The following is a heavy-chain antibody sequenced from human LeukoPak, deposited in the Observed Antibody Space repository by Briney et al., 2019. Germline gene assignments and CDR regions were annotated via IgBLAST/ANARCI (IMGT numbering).Heavy chain of an antibody. CDR3: ARVLGGGRYCSSTSCLRMDV. Sequence: PGVSLRLSCAASGLTFSSYSMNWVRQAPGKGLEWVSSISSSSSYIYYADSVKGRFTISRDNAKNSLYLQMNSLRAEDTAVYYCARVLGGGRYCSSTSCLRMDVWGQGTTVTVSS. J-gene: IGHJ6*02. D-gene: IGHD2-2*01. CDR1: GLTFSSYS. CDR2: ISSSSSYI. V-gene: IGHV3-21*01.